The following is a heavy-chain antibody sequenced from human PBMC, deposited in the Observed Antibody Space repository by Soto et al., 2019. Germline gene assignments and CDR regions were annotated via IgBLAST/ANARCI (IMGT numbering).Heavy chain of an antibody. V-gene: IGHV3-30*18. J-gene: IGHJ4*02. D-gene: IGHD5-12*01. CDR3: AKERSVVATTPDFDY. CDR2: ASYDGSYK. CDR1: GFTFSSFG. Sequence: QVQLVESGGGVVQPGRSLRLSCAASGFTFSSFGMQWVRQAPGKGLEWVAVASYDGSYKYYADSVKGRFTISRDNSKNTLYLQMNSLRAEVTAVYYCAKERSVVATTPDFDYWGQGTLVTVSS.